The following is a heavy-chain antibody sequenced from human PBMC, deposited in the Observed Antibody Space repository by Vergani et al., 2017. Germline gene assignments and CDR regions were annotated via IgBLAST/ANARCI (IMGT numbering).Heavy chain of an antibody. CDR2: IVVVSGNT. CDR1: GFTFTSSA. CDR3: AADGSLFISISEAFAI. D-gene: IGHD3-3*02. J-gene: IGHJ3*02. Sequence: QMQLVQSGPEVKKPGTSVKVSCKASGFTFTSSAVQWVRQARGQRLEWIGWIVVVSGNTNYAQKFQERVTITRDMSTSTAYMGLSRLRSEDTAVYYFAADGSLFISISEAFAIWGEGTMVTVSS. V-gene: IGHV1-58*01.